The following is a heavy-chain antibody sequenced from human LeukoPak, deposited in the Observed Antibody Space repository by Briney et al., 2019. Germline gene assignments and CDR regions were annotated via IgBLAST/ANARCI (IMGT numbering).Heavy chain of an antibody. CDR2: ISSSSSYI. CDR3: ARDMAGYCSSTSCLVQH. D-gene: IGHD2-2*01. V-gene: IGHV3-21*01. CDR1: GFTFSSYS. J-gene: IGHJ1*01. Sequence: PGGSLRLSCAASGFTFSSYSMNWVRQAPGKELEWVSSISSSSSYIYYADSVKGRFTISRDNAKNSLYLQMNSLRAEDTAVYYCARDMAGYCSSTSCLVQHWGQGTLVTVSS.